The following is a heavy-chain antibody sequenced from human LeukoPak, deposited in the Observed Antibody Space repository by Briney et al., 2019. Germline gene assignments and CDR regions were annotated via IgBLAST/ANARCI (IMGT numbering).Heavy chain of an antibody. CDR1: GGSISSGGYY. V-gene: IGHV4-31*03. D-gene: IGHD3-10*01. Sequence: SQTLSLTCTVSGGSISSGGYYWSWIRQHPGKGLEWIGYIYYSGSTYYNPSLKSRVTISVDTSKNQFSLKLSSVTAADTAVYYCARDGPVWFGELYYFDYWGQGTLVTVSS. CDR3: ARDGPVWFGELYYFDY. J-gene: IGHJ4*02. CDR2: IYYSGST.